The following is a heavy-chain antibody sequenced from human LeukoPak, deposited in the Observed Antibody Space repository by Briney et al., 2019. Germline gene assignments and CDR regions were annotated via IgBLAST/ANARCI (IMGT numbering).Heavy chain of an antibody. V-gene: IGHV3-74*01. CDR1: GFTFSNYW. D-gene: IGHD6-6*01. Sequence: PGGSLRLSCAASGFTFSNYWMHSVRQAPGKGLGWVSRINSDGSRTTYAHSVKGRFTISRDNAKNTRYLQMNSLRAEDTAVYYCARDRYSSSFYFDYWGQGTLVTVSS. CDR3: ARDRYSSSFYFDY. CDR2: INSDGSRT. J-gene: IGHJ4*02.